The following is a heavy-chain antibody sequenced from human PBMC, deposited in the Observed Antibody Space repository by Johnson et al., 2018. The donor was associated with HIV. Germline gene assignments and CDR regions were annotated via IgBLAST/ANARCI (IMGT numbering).Heavy chain of an antibody. Sequence: QEQLVESGGGVVQPGRSLRLSCAASGFTFSSYGMHWVRQAPGRGLEWVAVIWYDGTNKYYADSVKGRFTISRDNSKNTLYLQMNSLRAEDTAVYYCARGSGSSIGARGAFDIWGQGTMVTVSS. J-gene: IGHJ3*02. D-gene: IGHD6-6*01. CDR3: ARGSGSSIGARGAFDI. CDR1: GFTFSSYG. V-gene: IGHV3-33*01. CDR2: IWYDGTNK.